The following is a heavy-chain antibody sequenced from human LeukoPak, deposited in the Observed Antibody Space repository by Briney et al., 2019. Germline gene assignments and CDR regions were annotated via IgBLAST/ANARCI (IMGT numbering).Heavy chain of an antibody. V-gene: IGHV4-34*01. CDR2: INHSGST. CDR3: ARGISRVAAAFRP. Sequence: SETLSLTCAVYGGSFSGYYWSWIRQPPGKGLEWIGEINHSGSTNYNPSLKSRVTISVDTSKNQSSLKLSSVTAADTAVYYCARGISRVAAAFRPWGQGTLVTVSS. D-gene: IGHD6-13*01. CDR1: GGSFSGYY. J-gene: IGHJ5*02.